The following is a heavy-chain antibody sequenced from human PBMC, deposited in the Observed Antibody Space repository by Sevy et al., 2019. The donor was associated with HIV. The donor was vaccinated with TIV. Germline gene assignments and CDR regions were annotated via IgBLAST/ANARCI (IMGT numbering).Heavy chain of an antibody. CDR1: GFTFSSYE. Sequence: GGSLRLSCAASGFTFSSYEMNLVRQAPGKGLEWVSYISSSGSTIYYADSVKGRFTISRDNAKNSLYLQMNSLRAEDTAVYYCARDTAMVPFDYWGQGTLVTVSS. CDR2: ISSSGSTI. J-gene: IGHJ4*02. V-gene: IGHV3-48*03. D-gene: IGHD5-18*01. CDR3: ARDTAMVPFDY.